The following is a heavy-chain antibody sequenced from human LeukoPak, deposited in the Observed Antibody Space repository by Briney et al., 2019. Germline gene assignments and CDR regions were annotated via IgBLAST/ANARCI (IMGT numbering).Heavy chain of an antibody. D-gene: IGHD2-21*01. CDR3: ARDDCGDTCYPGGY. CDR2: INAGNGDT. J-gene: IGHJ4*02. CDR1: AYTFTKYV. Sequence: ASVKVSCKASAYTFTKYVVHWVRQAPGQRPEWMGWINAGNGDTKYSQNFQDRVTITRDTSANTAYMELSSLTSEDTALYYCARDDCGDTCYPGGYWGQGTLVTVSS. V-gene: IGHV1-3*01.